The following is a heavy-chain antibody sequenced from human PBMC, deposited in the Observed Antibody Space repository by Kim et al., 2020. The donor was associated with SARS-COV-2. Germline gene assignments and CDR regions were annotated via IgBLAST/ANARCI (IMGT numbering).Heavy chain of an antibody. CDR1: GFTFSSYA. Sequence: GGSLRLSCAASGFTFSSYAMNWVRQAPGKGLEWVSAISGSGGSTYYADSVKGRFTISRDNSKNTLYLQMNSLRAEDTAVYYCAKDRTLDYGCWSGYDRPRDAMDIWGQGTMVTVSS. D-gene: IGHD3-3*01. CDR3: AKDRTLDYGCWSGYDRPRDAMDI. V-gene: IGHV3-23*01. CDR2: ISGSGGST. J-gene: IGHJ6*02.